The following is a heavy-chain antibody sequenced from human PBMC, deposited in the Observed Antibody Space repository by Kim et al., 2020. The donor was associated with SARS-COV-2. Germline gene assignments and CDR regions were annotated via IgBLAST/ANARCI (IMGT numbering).Heavy chain of an antibody. CDR1: GYTLTTYY. J-gene: IGHJ4*02. D-gene: IGHD5-12*01. CDR2: INPSGGST. CDR3: ARVEVRGYSGYDFIFDY. Sequence: ASVTVSCKASGYTLTTYYMHWVRQAPGQGLEWMGVINPSGGSTGYAQKFQGRVTMTRDTSTSTVYMEVSSLRSEDTAVYYCARVEVRGYSGYDFIFDYWGQGTLVTVSS. V-gene: IGHV1-46*01.